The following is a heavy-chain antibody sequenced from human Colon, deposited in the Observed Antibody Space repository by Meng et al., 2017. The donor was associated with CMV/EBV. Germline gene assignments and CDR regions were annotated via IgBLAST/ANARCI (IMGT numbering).Heavy chain of an antibody. CDR2: ISASGYYT. J-gene: IGHJ4*02. CDR3: AKAPTRRYYFDS. D-gene: IGHD5-24*01. V-gene: IGHV3-23*01. CDR1: GFSITGYP. Sequence: TASGFSITGYPVNWVRQAQGQGMEWVSVISASGYYTFYAESVKGRFTIGRDISKNTVYLQTSSLRAEDTAVYFCAKAPTRRYYFDSWGQGSLVTVSS.